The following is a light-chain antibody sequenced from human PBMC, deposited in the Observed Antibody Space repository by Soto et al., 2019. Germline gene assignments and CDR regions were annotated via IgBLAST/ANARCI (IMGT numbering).Light chain of an antibody. CDR1: QSVSSN. CDR2: GAS. Sequence: EIVLTQSPVTLSVSPGERATLSCRASQSVSSNLPWYQQKPCQAPRLLIYGASTRANGVPARFSGGGSATEFTLTISSLQSEYFALYYCQPYRTFGQGTKVEIK. J-gene: IGKJ1*01. CDR3: QPYRT. V-gene: IGKV3-15*01.